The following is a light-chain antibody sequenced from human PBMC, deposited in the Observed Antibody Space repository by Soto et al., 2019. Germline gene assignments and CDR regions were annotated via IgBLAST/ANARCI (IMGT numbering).Light chain of an antibody. CDR1: QSISSW. J-gene: IGKJ3*01. CDR2: DAS. V-gene: IGKV1-5*01. CDR3: QQYNSYS. Sequence: DIQMTQSPSTLSASVGDRVTITCRASQSISSWLAWYQQKPGKAPKLLIYDASCLESGVPSRFSGSGSGTEFTLTISSLQPDDFATYYCQQYNSYSFGPGTKVDIK.